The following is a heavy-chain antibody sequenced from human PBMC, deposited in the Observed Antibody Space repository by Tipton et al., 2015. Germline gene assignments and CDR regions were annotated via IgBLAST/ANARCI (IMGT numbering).Heavy chain of an antibody. D-gene: IGHD6-19*01. CDR2: TSYDGSAE. CDR3: AKDHSIAVAGYYYHGMDV. J-gene: IGHJ6*02. CDR1: GFTLSNYG. Sequence: SLRLSCGASGFTLSNYGMHWVRQAPGKGLEWVALTSYDGSAEYYADSVKGRFTISRDHSKNTLYLQMNSLRAEDTAVYYCAKDHSIAVAGYYYHGMDVWGQGTTVTVSS. V-gene: IGHV3-30*18.